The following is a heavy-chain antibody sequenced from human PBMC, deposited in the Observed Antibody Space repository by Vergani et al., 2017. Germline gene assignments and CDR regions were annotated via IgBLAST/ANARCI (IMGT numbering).Heavy chain of an antibody. Sequence: QVQLQESGPGLVKPSETLSLTCTVSGGSISSYYWSWIRQPPGKGLEWIGYIYYSGSTNYNPSLKIRVTISVDTSKNQFSLKLSSVTAADTAVYYCARVGIAAAYYYFDYWGQGTLVTVSS. CDR2: IYYSGST. D-gene: IGHD6-13*01. CDR1: GGSISSYY. CDR3: ARVGIAAAYYYFDY. V-gene: IGHV4-59*01. J-gene: IGHJ4*02.